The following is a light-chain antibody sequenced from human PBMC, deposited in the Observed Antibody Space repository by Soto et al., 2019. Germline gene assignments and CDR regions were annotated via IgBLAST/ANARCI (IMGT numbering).Light chain of an antibody. Sequence: QSVLTQPPSASGTPGQRVTISCSGSSSNIGSNYVYWYQQLPGTAPKLLMYNNNQRPSGVPDLFSGSKSGTSASLAISGLRSEDEADYYCAAWDDSLSGYVFGTGTKVTVL. V-gene: IGLV1-47*02. CDR1: SSNIGSNY. CDR3: AAWDDSLSGYV. CDR2: NNN. J-gene: IGLJ1*01.